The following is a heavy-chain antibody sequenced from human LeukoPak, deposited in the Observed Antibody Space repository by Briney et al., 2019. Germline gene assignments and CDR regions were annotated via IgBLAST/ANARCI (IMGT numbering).Heavy chain of an antibody. CDR2: IYPGDSDT. D-gene: IGHD2-15*01. CDR3: ARGGVVVAAIHAFGI. V-gene: IGHV5-51*01. Sequence: GESLKISCKGSGYSFTSYWIGWVRQMPGKGLEWMGIIYPGDSDTRYSPPFQGQVTISADKSISTAYLQWSSLKASDTAMYYCARGGVVVAAIHAFGIWGQGTMVTVSS. J-gene: IGHJ3*02. CDR1: GYSFTSYW.